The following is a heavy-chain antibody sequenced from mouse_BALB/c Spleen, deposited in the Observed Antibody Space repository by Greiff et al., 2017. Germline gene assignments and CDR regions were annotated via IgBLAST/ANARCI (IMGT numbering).Heavy chain of an antibody. CDR2: IWSGGST. V-gene: IGHV2-2*02. D-gene: IGHD2-10*02. Sequence: QVQLKESGPGLVQPSQSLSITCTVSGFSLTSYGVHWVRQSPGKGLEWLGVIWSGGSTDYNAAFISRLSISKDNSKSQVFFKMNSLQANDTAIYYCARRQYGNYVGFAYWGQGTLVTVSA. CDR3: ARRQYGNYVGFAY. CDR1: GFSLTSYG. J-gene: IGHJ3*01.